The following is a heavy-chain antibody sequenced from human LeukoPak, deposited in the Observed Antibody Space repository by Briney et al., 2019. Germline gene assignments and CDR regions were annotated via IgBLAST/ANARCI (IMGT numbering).Heavy chain of an antibody. J-gene: IGHJ5*02. CDR1: GYTFTTYA. D-gene: IGHD3-9*01. CDR3: AGAPYDILTGYSLNWFDP. V-gene: IGHV1-3*01. Sequence: ASVKVSCKASGYTFTTYAMHWVRQAPGQRLEWMGRINGDNGNTKYSQKFQGRVTITRDTSAYTGYMELRSLSSADTAVYFCAGAPYDILTGYSLNWFDPWGQGTLVTVSS. CDR2: INGDNGNT.